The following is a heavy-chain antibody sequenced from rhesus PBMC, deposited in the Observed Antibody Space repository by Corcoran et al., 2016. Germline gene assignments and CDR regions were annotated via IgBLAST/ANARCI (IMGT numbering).Heavy chain of an antibody. CDR1: GYSFTSYY. Sequence: QVQLVQSGSEIKQPGDSAKLSCKASGYSFTSYYIHLVKQAPGQGLEWIGIISPRNGNKDYQENFKGRVTITLDTSTTTVYMELNSLGSEDTAMYYCTRERTGDASFDYWGQGVLVTVSS. CDR3: TRERTGDASFDY. CDR2: ISPRNGNK. V-gene: IGHV1-180*01. J-gene: IGHJ4*01. D-gene: IGHD7-45*01.